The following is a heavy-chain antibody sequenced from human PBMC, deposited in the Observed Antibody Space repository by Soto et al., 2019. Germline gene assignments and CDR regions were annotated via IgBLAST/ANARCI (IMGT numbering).Heavy chain of an antibody. D-gene: IGHD3-10*01. V-gene: IGHV3-43D*04. CDR3: AKDIGRAIRAFHX. CDR2: ISWDGGST. CDR1: GFTFDDYA. J-gene: IGHJ3*02. Sequence: PGGSLRLSCAASGFTFDDYAMHWVRQAPGKGLEWVSIISWDGGSTYYADSVKGRFTISIDNSKNSLYLQMNSLRAEDTALYYCAKDIGRAIRAFHXWGQGTLVTVS.